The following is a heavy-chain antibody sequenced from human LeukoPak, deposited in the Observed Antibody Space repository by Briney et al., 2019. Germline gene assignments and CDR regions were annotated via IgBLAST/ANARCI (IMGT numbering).Heavy chain of an antibody. V-gene: IGHV3-23*01. J-gene: IGHJ4*02. Sequence: GGSLRLSCAASGFTFSSYAMSWVRQAPGKGLEWVSAISGSGGSTYHADSVMGRFTISRDNSKNTLYLQMNSLRAEDTAVYYCAKGISSTSCFDYWGQGTLVTVSS. CDR3: AKGISSTSCFDY. CDR2: ISGSGGST. CDR1: GFTFSSYA. D-gene: IGHD2-2*01.